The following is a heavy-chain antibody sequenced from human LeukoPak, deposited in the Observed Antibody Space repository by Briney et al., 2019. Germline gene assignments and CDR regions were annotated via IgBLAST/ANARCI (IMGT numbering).Heavy chain of an antibody. CDR1: GGSISSTSY. V-gene: IGHV4-39*01. CDR2: ILYNGST. D-gene: IGHD2-2*01. CDR3: GRQEVGAGYCSSTSCAEPHWFDP. J-gene: IGHJ5*02. Sequence: NPSETLSLTCIVSGGSISSTSYWGWIRQPPGKGLEWIGTILYNGSTFYNPSLKSRVTISVDTSNNQFPLKLNSVTAADTAVYYCGRQEVGAGYCSSTSCAEPHWFDPWGQGTLVTVSS.